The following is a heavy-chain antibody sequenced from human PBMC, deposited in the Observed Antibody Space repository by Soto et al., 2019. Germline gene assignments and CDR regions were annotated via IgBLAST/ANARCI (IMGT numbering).Heavy chain of an antibody. CDR2: INPNSGGT. D-gene: IGHD4-17*01. CDR1: GYTFTDYY. Sequence: SVKVSCKTSGYTFTDYYLHWVRQAPGQGLEWMGWINPNSGGTSYPQKFQGRVTMTRDTSISTAYMELSSLRSDDTAVYYCARNTVLDYWGQGTLVTVSS. J-gene: IGHJ4*02. CDR3: ARNTVLDY. V-gene: IGHV1-2*02.